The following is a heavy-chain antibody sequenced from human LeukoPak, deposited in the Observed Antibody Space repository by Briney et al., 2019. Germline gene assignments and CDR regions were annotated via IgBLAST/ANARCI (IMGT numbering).Heavy chain of an antibody. CDR3: ASFQAAHTSFDF. V-gene: IGHV4-59*12. CDR1: GVSFGSYY. Sequence: SETLSLTCTVSGVSFGSYYWSWIRQPPGKGLEWIGFIFYSGSSNYTPSLKSRVTISVDTSKNHFSLKLNSVTAADTAIYYCASFQAAHTSFDFWGQGTLVTVSS. CDR2: IFYSGSS. J-gene: IGHJ4*02.